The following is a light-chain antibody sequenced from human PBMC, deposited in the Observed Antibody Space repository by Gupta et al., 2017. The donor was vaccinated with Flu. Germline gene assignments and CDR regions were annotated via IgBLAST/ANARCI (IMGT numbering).Light chain of an antibody. CDR3: QAWDSTTVL. J-gene: IGLJ2*01. CDR2: QDI. V-gene: IGLV3-1*01. CDR1: KLGEHF. Sequence: SYELPQPPSVSVSPGQTASITCSGDKLGEHFTSWYQQRPGQSPALVIYQDIRRPSGIPERFSGSNSGNTATLTISGTQAMDEADYYCQAWDSTTVLFGGGTKLTVL.